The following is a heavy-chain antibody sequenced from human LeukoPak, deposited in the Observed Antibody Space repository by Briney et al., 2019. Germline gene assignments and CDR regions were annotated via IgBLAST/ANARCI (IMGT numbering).Heavy chain of an antibody. Sequence: AASVTVSCTASGYSFTNYAMNWVRQAPGQGLEWMGWIHPSTGNPTYAQGFTGRFVSSLDTSVSTTYLQISSLKAEDTAVYFCARAFQSLGGLSLPDYWGQGTLLTVSS. CDR1: GYSFTNYA. D-gene: IGHD3-16*02. CDR3: ARAFQSLGGLSLPDY. V-gene: IGHV7-4-1*02. CDR2: IHPSTGNP. J-gene: IGHJ4*02.